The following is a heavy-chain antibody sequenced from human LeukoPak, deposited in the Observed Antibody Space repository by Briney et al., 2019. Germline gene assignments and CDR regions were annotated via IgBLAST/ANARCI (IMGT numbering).Heavy chain of an antibody. Sequence: SVKVSSKASGGTFSSYAISWVRQAPGQGLEWMGGIIPIFGTANYAQKFQGRVTITADKSTSTAYMELSSLRSEDTAVYYCARELPGIAVRNNWFDPWGQGTLVTVSS. D-gene: IGHD6-19*01. CDR1: GGTFSSYA. V-gene: IGHV1-69*06. CDR2: IIPIFGTA. CDR3: ARELPGIAVRNNWFDP. J-gene: IGHJ5*02.